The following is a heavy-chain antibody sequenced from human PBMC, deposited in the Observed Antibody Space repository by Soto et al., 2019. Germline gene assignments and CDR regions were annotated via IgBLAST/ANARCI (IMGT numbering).Heavy chain of an antibody. D-gene: IGHD7-27*01. J-gene: IGHJ4*02. Sequence: QVQLQESGPRLVSPSQTLSLTCTVSGGSISSAAYCWSWIRQSPDKGLEWIGHIYDGGTTYSSPSLKGXDTASXXTSETQFSLKLSSVSAADTAVYYCARGPSGDKIDYWGQGIQVTVSS. CDR3: ARGPSGDKIDY. CDR1: GGSISSAAYC. CDR2: IYDGGTT. V-gene: IGHV4-30-4*01.